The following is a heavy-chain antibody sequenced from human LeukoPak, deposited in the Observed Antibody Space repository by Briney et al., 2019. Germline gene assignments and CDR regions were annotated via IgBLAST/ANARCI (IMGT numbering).Heavy chain of an antibody. CDR3: AREVDYYDTSDYFPLGY. D-gene: IGHD3-22*01. J-gene: IGHJ4*02. CDR2: INPNSGGT. CDR1: GYTFTGYY. V-gene: IGHV1-2*02. Sequence: VASVKVSCKASGYTFTGYYMHWVRQAPGQGLEWMGWINPNSGGTNYAQKFQGRVTMTRDTSISTAYMELSRLRSDDTAVYYCAREVDYYDTSDYFPLGYWGQGTLVTVSS.